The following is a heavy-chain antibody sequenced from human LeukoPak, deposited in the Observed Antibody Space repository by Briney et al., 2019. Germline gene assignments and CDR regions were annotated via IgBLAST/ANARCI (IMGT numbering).Heavy chain of an antibody. CDR1: GFTFSSYA. V-gene: IGHV3-23*01. CDR2: ISGSGGST. Sequence: GGSLRLPCAASGFTFSSYAMSWVRQAPGKGLEWVSAISGSGGSTYYADSVKGRFTISRDNSKNTLYLQMNSLRAEDTAVYYCASSRYSSGWYPTLYYFDYWGQGTLVTVSS. J-gene: IGHJ4*02. CDR3: ASSRYSSGWYPTLYYFDY. D-gene: IGHD6-19*01.